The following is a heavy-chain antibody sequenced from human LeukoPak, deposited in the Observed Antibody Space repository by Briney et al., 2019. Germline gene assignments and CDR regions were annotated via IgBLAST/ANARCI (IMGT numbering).Heavy chain of an antibody. J-gene: IGHJ4*02. D-gene: IGHD6-19*01. CDR1: GGSISSSNW. V-gene: IGHV4-4*02. CDR2: IYYSGST. Sequence: PSETLSLTCAVSGGSISSSNWWSWVRQPPGKGLEWFGYIYYSGSTNYNPSLKSRVTISVDTSKNQFSLKLSSVAAADTAVYYCARDKGSGWYNYWGQGTLVTVSS. CDR3: ARDKGSGWYNY.